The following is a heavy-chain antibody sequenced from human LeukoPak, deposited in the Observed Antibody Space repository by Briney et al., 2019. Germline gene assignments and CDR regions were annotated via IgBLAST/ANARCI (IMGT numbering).Heavy chain of an antibody. D-gene: IGHD3-9*01. CDR3: AKGARDYDILTGANY. CDR2: ISGSGAGT. CDR1: GFTFSSYA. Sequence: GGSLRLSCAASGFTFSSYAMSWVRQAPGKGLEWVSAISGSGAGTYYADSLKGRFTISRDNSKNTLYLQMNSLRAEDTAVYYCAKGARDYDILTGANYWGQGTLVTVSS. V-gene: IGHV3-23*01. J-gene: IGHJ4*02.